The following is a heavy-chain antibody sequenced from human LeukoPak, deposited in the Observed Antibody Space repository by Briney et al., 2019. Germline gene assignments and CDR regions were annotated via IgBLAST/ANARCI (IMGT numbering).Heavy chain of an antibody. D-gene: IGHD2-15*01. CDR1: GGSISSGDYY. Sequence: SETLSLTCTVSGGSISSGDYYWSWIRQPPGKGLEWIGSIYYSGSTYYNPSLKSRVTISVDTSKNQFSLKLSSVTAADTAVYYRARYAANIVVVVADLDYWGQGTLVTVSS. V-gene: IGHV4-39*01. CDR3: ARYAANIVVVVADLDY. J-gene: IGHJ4*02. CDR2: IYYSGST.